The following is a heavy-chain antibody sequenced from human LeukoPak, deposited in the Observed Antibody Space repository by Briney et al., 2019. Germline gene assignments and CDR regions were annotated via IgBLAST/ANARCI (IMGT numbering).Heavy chain of an antibody. D-gene: IGHD3-22*01. Sequence: GGSLRLSCAPSGFTFSHYWMSWVRQAPGKGLEWMANIKEDGSEKYYVDSVKGRFTISRDNAKNSLSLQVNSLRAEDTAVYYCARSRSGYYEDYWGQGTLVTVPS. CDR1: GFTFSHYW. CDR3: ARSRSGYYEDY. J-gene: IGHJ4*02. CDR2: IKEDGSEK. V-gene: IGHV3-7*01.